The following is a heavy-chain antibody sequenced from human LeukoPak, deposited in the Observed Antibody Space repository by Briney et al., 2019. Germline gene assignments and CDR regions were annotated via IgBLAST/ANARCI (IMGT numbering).Heavy chain of an antibody. Sequence: GGSLRLSCAASGFTFSTYWMAWVRQAPGKGLEWVANIKGDGSEKYHGDSVTGRFTISRDNAKNTLYLQMNSLRAEDTAIYYCASYRVSHGMDVWGQGTTVTVSS. CDR1: GFTFSTYW. CDR3: ASYRVSHGMDV. D-gene: IGHD1-26*01. V-gene: IGHV3-7*01. J-gene: IGHJ6*02. CDR2: IKGDGSEK.